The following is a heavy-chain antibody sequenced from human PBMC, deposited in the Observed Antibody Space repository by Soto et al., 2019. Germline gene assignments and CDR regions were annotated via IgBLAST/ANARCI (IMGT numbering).Heavy chain of an antibody. D-gene: IGHD3-16*01. CDR3: ARGDLNYAFDI. Sequence: QLQLQESGPGLVKPSETLSLTCTVSGGSISSSSYYWGWIRQPPGKGLEWIGSIYYSGSTYYNPSLKSRVTISVDTSKNQFSRKLSSVTAADTAVYYCARGDLNYAFDIWGQGTMVTVSS. CDR2: IYYSGST. J-gene: IGHJ3*02. CDR1: GGSISSSSYY. V-gene: IGHV4-39*01.